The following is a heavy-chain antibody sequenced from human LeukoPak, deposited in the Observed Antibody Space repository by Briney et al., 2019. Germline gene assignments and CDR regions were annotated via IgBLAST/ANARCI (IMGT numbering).Heavy chain of an antibody. CDR3: ARGYCSGGSCYGGDY. J-gene: IGHJ4*02. CDR2: ISSSGTTI. Sequence: PGGSLRLSCAASGFTFSNYEMNWVRQAPGKGLECVSYISSSGTTIYYAERRFTISRDNAKNSLYLLMNSLRAEDTAIYYCARGYCSGGSCYGGDYWGQGTLVIVSS. CDR1: GFTFSNYE. D-gene: IGHD2-15*01. V-gene: IGHV3-48*03.